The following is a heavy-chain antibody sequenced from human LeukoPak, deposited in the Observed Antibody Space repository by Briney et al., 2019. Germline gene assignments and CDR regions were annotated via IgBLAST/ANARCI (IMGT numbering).Heavy chain of an antibody. Sequence: GGSLRLSCAASGFTVSSNYMSWVRQAPGKGLEWVANIKQDGSEKYYVDSVKGRFTISRDNAKNSLYLQMNSLRAEDTAVYYCARLYGDSHIDYWGQGTLVTVSS. D-gene: IGHD4-17*01. J-gene: IGHJ4*02. CDR1: GFTVSSNY. V-gene: IGHV3-7*03. CDR3: ARLYGDSHIDY. CDR2: IKQDGSEK.